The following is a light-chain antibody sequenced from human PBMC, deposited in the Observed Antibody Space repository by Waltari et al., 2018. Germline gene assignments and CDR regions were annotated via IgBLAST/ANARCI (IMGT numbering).Light chain of an antibody. J-gene: IGKJ4*01. CDR2: EAS. Sequence: EIVMTQSPGTLSVSPGDRVTLSCRASQSVSTKLAWYQKKTGPPPRLLIYEASRRATSIPTRFSGSGSGTEFTLTISSLQSEDFAVYLCQQYNDWPPLTFGGGTKVEIK. V-gene: IGKV3-15*01. CDR3: QQYNDWPPLT. CDR1: QSVSTK.